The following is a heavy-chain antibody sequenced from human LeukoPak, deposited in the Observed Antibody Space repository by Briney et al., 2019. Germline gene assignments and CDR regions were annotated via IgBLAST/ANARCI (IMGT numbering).Heavy chain of an antibody. V-gene: IGHV4-59*01. D-gene: IGHD6-13*01. CDR1: GGSISSYY. J-gene: IGHJ4*02. CDR2: FYYSGNT. CDR3: ARGPTGIAFDY. Sequence: SETLSLTCGVSGGSISSYYWSWIRQPPGKGLEWIGYFYYSGNTNYNPSLKSRVTISVDTSKNQFSLKLSSVTAADTAVYYCARGPTGIAFDYWGQGTLVTVSS.